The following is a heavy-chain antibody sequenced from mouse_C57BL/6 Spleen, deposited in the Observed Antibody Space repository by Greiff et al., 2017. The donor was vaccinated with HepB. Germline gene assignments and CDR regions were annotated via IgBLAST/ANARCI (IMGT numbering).Heavy chain of an antibody. J-gene: IGHJ2*01. Sequence: EVQLQQSGPVLARPGASVKMSCKTSGYTFTSYWMHWVKQRPGQGLEWIGAIYPGNSDTSYNQKFKGKAKLTAVTSASTAYMELSSLTNEDSAVYYCARKDYGSSYGYWGQGTTLTVSS. V-gene: IGHV1-5*01. D-gene: IGHD1-1*01. CDR1: GYTFTSYW. CDR3: ARKDYGSSYGY. CDR2: IYPGNSDT.